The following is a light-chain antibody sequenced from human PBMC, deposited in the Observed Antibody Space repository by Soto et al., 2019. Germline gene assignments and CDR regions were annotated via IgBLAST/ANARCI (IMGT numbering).Light chain of an antibody. V-gene: IGLV1-40*01. J-gene: IGLJ2*01. CDR3: QSYDSSLSGSV. CDR1: SSNIGAGYD. Sequence: QSVLTQPPSVSGAPGQRVTISCTGSSSNIGAGYDVHWYQQLPGAAPKLLISANSNRPSGVPDRFSGSKSGTSASLVITGXXXEDEADYYCQSYDSSLSGSVFGGGTKLTVL. CDR2: ANS.